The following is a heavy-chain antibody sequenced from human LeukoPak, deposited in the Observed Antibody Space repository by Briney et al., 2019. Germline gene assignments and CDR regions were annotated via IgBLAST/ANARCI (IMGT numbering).Heavy chain of an antibody. J-gene: IGHJ4*02. CDR3: ARGDGSGSYPH. D-gene: IGHD3-10*01. CDR2: INPNSGVT. CDR1: GYTFTAYY. Sequence: ASVRLSCKASGYTFTAYYMHWVRQAPGQGLEWMGWINPNSGVTNYAQKFQGRVTMTRDTSISTVYMELSRLRSDDTAIYYCARGDGSGSYPHWGQGTEVTASS. V-gene: IGHV1-2*02.